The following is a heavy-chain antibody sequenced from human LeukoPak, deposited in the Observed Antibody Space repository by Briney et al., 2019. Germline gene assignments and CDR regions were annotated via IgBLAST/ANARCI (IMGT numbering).Heavy chain of an antibody. CDR2: IHYSGST. CDR3: ARTRDSGSSDI. V-gene: IGHV4-59*01. D-gene: IGHD3-10*01. CDR1: GGSISSYY. Sequence: SETLSLTCTVSGGSISSYYWSWIRQPPGRGLEWIAYIHYSGSTNYNPSLKSRVTISVETSKNQFSLKLSSVTAADTAVYYCARTRDSGSSDIWGQGTMVTVSS. J-gene: IGHJ3*02.